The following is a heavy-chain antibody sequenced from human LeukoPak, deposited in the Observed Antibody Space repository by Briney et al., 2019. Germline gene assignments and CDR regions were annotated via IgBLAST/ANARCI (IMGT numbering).Heavy chain of an antibody. CDR3: AKWSSDDYYDSSGSFDY. J-gene: IGHJ4*02. CDR1: GLTFDNYG. D-gene: IGHD3-22*01. CDR2: ISGSGGST. V-gene: IGHV3-23*01. Sequence: ETLSLTCAASGLTFDNYGMSWVRQAPGKGLEWVSAISGSGGSTYYADSVKGRFTISRDNSKNTLYLQMNSLRAEDTAVYYCAKWSSDDYYDSSGSFDYWGQGTLVTVSS.